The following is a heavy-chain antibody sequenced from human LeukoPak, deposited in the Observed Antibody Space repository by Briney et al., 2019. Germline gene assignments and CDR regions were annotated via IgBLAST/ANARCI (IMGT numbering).Heavy chain of an antibody. D-gene: IGHD3-9*01. CDR1: GYTFTSYG. V-gene: IGHV1-18*01. CDR2: ISAYNGNT. CDR3: ARIYDILTGYYLNWFDP. J-gene: IGHJ5*02. Sequence: ASVKVSCKASGYTFTSYGISWVRQAPGQGLEWMGWISAYNGNTSYAQKLQGRVTMTTDTSTSTAYMELRSLRSDDTAVYYCARIYDILTGYYLNWFDPWGQGTLVTVSS.